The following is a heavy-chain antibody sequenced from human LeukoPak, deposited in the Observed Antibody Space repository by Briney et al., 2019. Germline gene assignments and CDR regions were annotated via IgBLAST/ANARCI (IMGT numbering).Heavy chain of an antibody. J-gene: IGHJ5*02. CDR2: IGAYNGNT. V-gene: IGHV1-18*01. Sequence: GASVKVSCKASGYTFSDFGITWVRQAPGQGVEWMGWIGAYNGNTNYAQKLQGRVTMTTDTSTSTAYMELRSLRSDDTAVYYCARDDLGLVTMVRGVPNWFDPWGQGTLVTVSS. D-gene: IGHD3-10*01. CDR1: GYTFSDFG. CDR3: ARDDLGLVTMVRGVPNWFDP.